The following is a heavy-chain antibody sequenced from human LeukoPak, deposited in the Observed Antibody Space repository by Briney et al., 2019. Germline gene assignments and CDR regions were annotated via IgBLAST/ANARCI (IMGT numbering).Heavy chain of an antibody. J-gene: IGHJ1*01. CDR2: ISGSGGST. CDR3: AKDLVGVHYAEYFQH. V-gene: IGHV3-23*01. Sequence: GGSLRLSCAASGFTFSSYAMSWVRQAPGRGLEWVSAISGSGGSTYYADSVKGRFTISRDNSKNTLYLQMHSLRAEDTAVYYCAKDLVGVHYAEYFQHWGQGTLVTVSS. CDR1: GFTFSSYA. D-gene: IGHD1-26*01.